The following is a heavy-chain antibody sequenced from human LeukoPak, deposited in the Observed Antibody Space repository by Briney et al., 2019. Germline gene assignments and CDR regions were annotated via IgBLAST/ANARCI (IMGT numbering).Heavy chain of an antibody. CDR3: ARRWLQLRFFDY. Sequence: SETLSLTCTVSGGSISSSSYYWGWIRQPPGKGLEWIGSIYYSGSTYYNPSLKSRVTLSLDTSKNQFSLKLNSVTAADTAVYYCARRWLQLRFFDYWGQGTLVTVSS. CDR2: IYYSGST. CDR1: GGSISSSSYY. V-gene: IGHV4-39*07. D-gene: IGHD5-24*01. J-gene: IGHJ4*02.